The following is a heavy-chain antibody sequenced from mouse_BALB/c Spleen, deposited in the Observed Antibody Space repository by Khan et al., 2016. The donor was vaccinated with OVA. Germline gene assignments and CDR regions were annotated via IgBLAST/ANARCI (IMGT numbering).Heavy chain of an antibody. CDR1: GYSITSDYA. CDR2: ISYSGST. J-gene: IGHJ4*01. CDR3: ARKNYYGYALDY. V-gene: IGHV3-2*02. Sequence: EVQLVESGPGLVKPSQSLSLTCTVTGYSITSDYAWDWIRQFPGNKLEWMGYISYSGSTSYNPSLKSRISITRDTSKNQFFLQLNSVTTEDTATYYWARKNYYGYALDYWGQGTSVTVSS. D-gene: IGHD1-1*01.